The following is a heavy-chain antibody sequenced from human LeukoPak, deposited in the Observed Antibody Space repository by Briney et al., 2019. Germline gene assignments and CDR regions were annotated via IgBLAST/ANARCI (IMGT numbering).Heavy chain of an antibody. V-gene: IGHV4-38-2*02. D-gene: IGHD5-12*01. Sequence: KSSETLSLTCTVSGYSISTGYYWGWIRQPPGKGLEWIGSIYHSGRTFYNPSLKSRVTVSVDTSKNQFSLKLTSVTAADTAVYYCARRVMATTSVDDWFDPWGQGTLVTVSS. J-gene: IGHJ5*02. CDR1: GYSISTGYY. CDR3: ARRVMATTSVDDWFDP. CDR2: IYHSGRT.